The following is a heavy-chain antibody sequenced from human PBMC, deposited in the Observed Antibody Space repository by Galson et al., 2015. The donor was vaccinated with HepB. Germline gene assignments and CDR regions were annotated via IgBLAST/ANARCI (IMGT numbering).Heavy chain of an antibody. CDR2: ISAYNGNT. Sequence: SVKVSCKASGYTFTSYGISWVRQAPGQGLEWMGWISAYNGNTNYAQKLQGRVTMTTDTSTSTAYMELRSLRSDDTAVYYCARFLSERFGEYYGMDVWGQGTTVTVSS. CDR1: GYTFTSYG. V-gene: IGHV1-18*04. D-gene: IGHD3-10*01. CDR3: ARFLSERFGEYYGMDV. J-gene: IGHJ6*02.